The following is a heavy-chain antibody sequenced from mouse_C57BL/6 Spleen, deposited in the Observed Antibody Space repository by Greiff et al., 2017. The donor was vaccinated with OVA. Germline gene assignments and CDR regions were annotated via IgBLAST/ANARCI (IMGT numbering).Heavy chain of an antibody. CDR1: GYSFTGYF. J-gene: IGHJ3*01. D-gene: IGHD1-1*01. CDR3: ARRLDYYGSSLDFAY. CDR2: INPYNGDT. V-gene: IGHV1-20*01. Sequence: VHVKQSGPELVKPGDSVKISCKASGYSFTGYFMNWVMQSHGKSLEWIGRINPYNGDTFYNQKFKGKATLTVDKSSSTAHMELRSLTSEDSAVYYCARRLDYYGSSLDFAYWGQGTLVTVSA.